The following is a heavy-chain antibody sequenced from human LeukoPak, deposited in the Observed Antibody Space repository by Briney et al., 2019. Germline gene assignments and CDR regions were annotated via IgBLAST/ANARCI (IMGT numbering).Heavy chain of an antibody. CDR2: ISSSGSTI. Sequence: GGSLRLSCAASGFTFSSYEMNWVRQAPGKGLEWVSYISSSGSTIYYADSVKGRFTISRDNAQNSLYLQMNSLRAEDTAVYYCASSRMTTDDGIDYWGQGTLVTVSS. CDR1: GFTFSSYE. D-gene: IGHD4-17*01. V-gene: IGHV3-48*03. J-gene: IGHJ4*02. CDR3: ASSRMTTDDGIDY.